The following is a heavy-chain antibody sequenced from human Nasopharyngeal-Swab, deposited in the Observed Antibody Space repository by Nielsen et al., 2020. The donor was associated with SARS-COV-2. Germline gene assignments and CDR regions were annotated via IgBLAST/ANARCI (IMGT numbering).Heavy chain of an antibody. CDR1: GFTFRSYW. D-gene: IGHD3-22*01. Sequence: GESLKISCAASGFTFRSYWMSWVRQAPGKGLEWVANIKQDGSEKYYVDSVKGRFTISRDNAKNSLYLQMNSLRAEDTAVYYCARDQYYDSSGYYYYGMDVWGQGTTVTVSS. CDR2: IKQDGSEK. CDR3: ARDQYYDSSGYYYYGMDV. V-gene: IGHV3-7*01. J-gene: IGHJ6*02.